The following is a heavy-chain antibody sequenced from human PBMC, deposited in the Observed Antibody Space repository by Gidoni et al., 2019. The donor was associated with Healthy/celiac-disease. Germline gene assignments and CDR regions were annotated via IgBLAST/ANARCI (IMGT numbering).Heavy chain of an antibody. CDR3: AREGTYYYDSSGYYLFDY. V-gene: IGHV1-69*01. CDR2: IIPIFGTA. CDR1: GGTFSSYA. D-gene: IGHD3-22*01. Sequence: GAEVKKPGSSVKVSCKASGGTFSSYAISWVRQAPGQGLEWMGGIIPIFGTANYAQKFQGRVTITAEESTSTAYMELSSLRSEDTAVYYCAREGTYYYDSSGYYLFDYWGQGTLVTVSS. J-gene: IGHJ4*02.